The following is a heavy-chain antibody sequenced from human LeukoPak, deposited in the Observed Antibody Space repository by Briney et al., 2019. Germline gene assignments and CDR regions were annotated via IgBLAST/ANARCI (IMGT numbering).Heavy chain of an antibody. Sequence: GGSLRLSCTASGFTFGDYAMSWVRQAPGKGLEWVGFIRSKAYGGTTEYAASVKGRFTISRDDSKSIAYLQMNSLKTEDTAAYYCTRVSVTSVFDYWGQGTLVTVSS. D-gene: IGHD4-17*01. CDR3: TRVSVTSVFDY. CDR1: GFTFGDYA. V-gene: IGHV3-49*04. J-gene: IGHJ4*02. CDR2: IRSKAYGGTT.